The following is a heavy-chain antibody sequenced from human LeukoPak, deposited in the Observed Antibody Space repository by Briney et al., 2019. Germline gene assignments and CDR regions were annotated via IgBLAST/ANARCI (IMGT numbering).Heavy chain of an antibody. Sequence: GESLKISCKGSGYTFTSYWIGWVRQMPGRGLEWKGIIYPGDSDTRYSPSFQGQVTISADKSISTAYLQWRSLKASDTAMYYCARQRDGYSDYWGQGTLGTVSS. V-gene: IGHV5-51*01. J-gene: IGHJ4*02. CDR1: GYTFTSYW. D-gene: IGHD5-24*01. CDR2: IYPGDSDT. CDR3: ARQRDGYSDY.